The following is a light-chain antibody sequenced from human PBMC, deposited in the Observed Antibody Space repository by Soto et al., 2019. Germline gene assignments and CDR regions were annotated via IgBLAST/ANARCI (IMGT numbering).Light chain of an antibody. Sequence: EIVMTQSPATLSVSPGERATLSCRASQSVSSNLAWYQQKPGQAPRLLIYGASTRATGIPARFSGSGSGTEFILTINSLQSEDFAIYYCQQYNNWPPWTFGQGTKVEIK. CDR2: GAS. J-gene: IGKJ1*01. CDR1: QSVSSN. V-gene: IGKV3-15*01. CDR3: QQYNNWPPWT.